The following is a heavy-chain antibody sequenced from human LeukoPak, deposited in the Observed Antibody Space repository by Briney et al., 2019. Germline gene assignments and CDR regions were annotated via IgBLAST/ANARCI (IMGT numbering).Heavy chain of an antibody. J-gene: IGHJ3*02. D-gene: IGHD5-24*01. CDR1: GGSFSGYY. CDR2: INHSGST. Sequence: SETLSLTCAVYGGSFSGYYWSWIRQPPGKGLEWIGEINHSGSTNYNPSLKSRVTISVDTSKNQFSLKLSSVTAADTAVYYCARASKGGWLKLLPRAFDIWGQGTVVAVSS. CDR3: ARASKGGWLKLLPRAFDI. V-gene: IGHV4-34*01.